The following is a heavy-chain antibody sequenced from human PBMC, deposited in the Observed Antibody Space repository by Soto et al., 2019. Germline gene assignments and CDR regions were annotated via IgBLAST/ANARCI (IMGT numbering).Heavy chain of an antibody. CDR3: ARGAVQEGPDYFDY. D-gene: IGHD6-6*01. V-gene: IGHV4-59*01. CDR2: TYYSGST. Sequence: SETPYLTRADPGGSISSYYWSWIRQHPGKGLEWIGYTYYSGSTNYNPSLKSRVTISVDTSKNQFSLKLSSVTAADTAVYYCARGAVQEGPDYFDYWGQGTLVTVSS. CDR1: GGSISSYY. J-gene: IGHJ4*02.